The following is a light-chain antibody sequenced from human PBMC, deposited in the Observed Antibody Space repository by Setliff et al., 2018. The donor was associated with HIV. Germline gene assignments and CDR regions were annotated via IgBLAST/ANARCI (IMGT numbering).Light chain of an antibody. CDR1: TSNIGNNY. V-gene: IGLV1-47*01. J-gene: IGLJ3*02. CDR2: RNN. Sequence: QSVLTQPPSASGTPGQRVTISCSGSTSNIGNNYVYWYHLLPGTTPKLVIYRNNQRPAGVPDRFSGSKSGTSASLAISGLRSEDEADYFCAAWDDRLSVWVFGGGTK. CDR3: AAWDDRLSVWV.